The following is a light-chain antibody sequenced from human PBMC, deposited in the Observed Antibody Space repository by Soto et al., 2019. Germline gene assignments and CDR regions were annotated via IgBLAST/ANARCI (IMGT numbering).Light chain of an antibody. CDR3: RSYTSGSTLM. CDR1: SSDVGAYNY. Sequence: QSALTQPASVSASPGQSLTISCTGTSSDVGAYNYVAWYQQHPDKAPKLMIYDVSHRPSGVSDRFSGSKSGNTASLTISGLPAEDEADYYCRSYTSGSTLMFGGGTQLTVL. V-gene: IGLV2-14*03. J-gene: IGLJ3*02. CDR2: DVS.